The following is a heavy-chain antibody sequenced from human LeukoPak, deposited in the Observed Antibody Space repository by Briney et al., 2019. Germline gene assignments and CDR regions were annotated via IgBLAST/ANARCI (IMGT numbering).Heavy chain of an antibody. CDR2: IIPILGIA. J-gene: IGHJ4*02. D-gene: IGHD3-22*01. V-gene: IGHV1-69*04. CDR1: GGTFSSYA. CDR3: ARIGSYYDRNVGAPFDY. Sequence: SVKVSCKASGGTFSSYAISWVRQAPGQGLEWMGRIIPILGIANYAQKFQGRVTVTADKSTSTAYMELSSLRSEDTAVYYCARIGSYYDRNVGAPFDYWGQGTLVTVSS.